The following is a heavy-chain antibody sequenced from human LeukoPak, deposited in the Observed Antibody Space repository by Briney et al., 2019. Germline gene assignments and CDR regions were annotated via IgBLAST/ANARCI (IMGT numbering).Heavy chain of an antibody. CDR1: GFTFSNYW. CDR2: INTGGSST. J-gene: IGHJ4*02. D-gene: IGHD4-11*01. CDR3: ARSNHADDY. V-gene: IGHV3-74*01. Sequence: PGGSLRLSCAASGFTFSNYWMHWVRQVPGKGLVWVSRINTGGSSTTYADSVKGRFTISRDSAKNTLYLQMNSLRAEDTAVCYCARSNHADDYWGQGTLVTVSS.